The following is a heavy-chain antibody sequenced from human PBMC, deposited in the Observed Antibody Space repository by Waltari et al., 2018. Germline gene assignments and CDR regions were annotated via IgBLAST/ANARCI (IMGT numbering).Heavy chain of an antibody. D-gene: IGHD2-21*01. J-gene: IGHJ5*02. CDR1: GFTFSHAW. CDR3: AAERGWGVVIVGWLDP. CDR2: IRSSADGTTA. Sequence: MQLVESGGGFVKPGGSLRLSCAASGFTFSHAWMTWVRQVPGKGLEWVGRIRSSADGTTADYAAPVKGRFTISRDDSKDTLYREMNSLMSEDTAVYYCAAERGWGVVIVGWLDPWGQGTRVTVSS. V-gene: IGHV3-15*01.